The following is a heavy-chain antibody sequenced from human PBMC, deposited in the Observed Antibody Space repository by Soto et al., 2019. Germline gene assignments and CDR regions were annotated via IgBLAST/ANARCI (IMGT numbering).Heavy chain of an antibody. CDR1: GGSISSGGYS. J-gene: IGHJ4*02. D-gene: IGHD3-22*01. V-gene: IGHV4-30-2*01. CDR2: IYHSGST. Sequence: TSETLSLTCAVSGGSISSGGYSWSWIRQPPGKGLEWIGYIYHSGSTYYNPSLKSRVTISVDRSKNQFSLRLSSVTAADTAVYYCARGANYYDSSGYYQLDYWGQGTLVTVSS. CDR3: ARGANYYDSSGYYQLDY.